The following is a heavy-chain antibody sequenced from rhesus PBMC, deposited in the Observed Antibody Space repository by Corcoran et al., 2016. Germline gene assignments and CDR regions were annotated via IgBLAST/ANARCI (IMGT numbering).Heavy chain of an antibody. CDR2: INGNTGST. J-gene: IGHJ4*01. Sequence: QVQLQESGQGLVKPSETLSLTCTVSAATVRSDWWSWVRPLPGKGLDWIGEINGNTGSTNYNPSLNSRVTISKDASKKQFSLKLTSVTAADTAVYYCTREKVASIDYWGQGVLVTASS. CDR1: AATVRSDW. CDR3: TREKVASIDY. D-gene: IGHD4-29*01. V-gene: IGHV4-80*01.